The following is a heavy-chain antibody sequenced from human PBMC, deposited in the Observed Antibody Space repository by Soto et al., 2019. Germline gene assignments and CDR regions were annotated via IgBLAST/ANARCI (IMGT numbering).Heavy chain of an antibody. J-gene: IGHJ4*02. V-gene: IGHV4-61*01. Sequence: QVQLQESGPGLVKPSETLSLTCTVSGGSVSSGSYYWSWIRQPPGKGLEWIGYIYDSGSTSYNPSLKSRVTISVDTSKNQFALKLSSVTAADTAVYYCARGQWLLWDYWGQGTLVTVSS. CDR1: GGSVSSGSYY. D-gene: IGHD5-12*01. CDR2: IYDSGST. CDR3: ARGQWLLWDY.